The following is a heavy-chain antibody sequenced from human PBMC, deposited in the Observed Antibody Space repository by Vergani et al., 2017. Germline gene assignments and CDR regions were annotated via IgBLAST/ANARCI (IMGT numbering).Heavy chain of an antibody. CDR2: IWYDGSNK. J-gene: IGHJ4*02. CDR1: GFTFSSYG. Sequence: QVQLVESGGGVVQPGRSLRLSCAASGFTFSSYGMHWVRQAPGKGLEWVAVIWYDGSNKYYADSVKGRLTISRDNSKNTLYLKMNSLRAEDTAVYYCARDLDTAMVYGYYFDYWGQGTLVTVSS. V-gene: IGHV3-33*01. CDR3: ARDLDTAMVYGYYFDY. D-gene: IGHD5-18*01.